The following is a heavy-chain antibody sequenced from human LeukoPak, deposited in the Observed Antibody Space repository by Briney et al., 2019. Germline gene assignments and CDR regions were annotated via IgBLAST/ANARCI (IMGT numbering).Heavy chain of an antibody. V-gene: IGHV3-23*01. CDR2: ISGSGGST. Sequence: GGSLRLSCVASGFTFGTYWMHWVRQAPGKGLEWVSAISGSGGSTYYADSVKGRFTISRDNSKNTLYLQMNSLRAEDTAVYYCAKEDPAPYCSSTSCHDAFDIWGQGTMVTVSS. CDR3: AKEDPAPYCSSTSCHDAFDI. CDR1: GFTFGTYW. J-gene: IGHJ3*02. D-gene: IGHD2-2*01.